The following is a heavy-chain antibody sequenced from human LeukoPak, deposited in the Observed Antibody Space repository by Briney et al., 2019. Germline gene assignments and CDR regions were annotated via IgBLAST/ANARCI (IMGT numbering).Heavy chain of an antibody. J-gene: IGHJ4*02. Sequence: GGSLRLSCAASGFTFSCSWMNWVRQAPGKGLEWVADIKQDGSEKYYVDSVKGRFTISRDNAKNSLFLQMNSLGAEDTAVYYCARGDYYDRFFDYWGQGTLVTVSS. CDR3: ARGDYYDRFFDY. CDR1: GFTFSCSW. D-gene: IGHD3-22*01. CDR2: IKQDGSEK. V-gene: IGHV3-7*01.